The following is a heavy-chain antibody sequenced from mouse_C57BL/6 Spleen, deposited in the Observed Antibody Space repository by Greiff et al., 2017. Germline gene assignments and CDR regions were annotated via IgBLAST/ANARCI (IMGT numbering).Heavy chain of an antibody. D-gene: IGHD4-1*02. CDR2: INPNNGGT. Sequence: VQLQQSGPELVKPGASVKISCKASGYTFTDYYMNWVKQSHGKSLEWIGDINPNNGGTSYNQKFKGKATLTVDKSSSTAYMELRSLTSEDSAVYYCNWYVDYWGQGTTLTVSS. V-gene: IGHV1-26*01. CDR3: NWYVDY. J-gene: IGHJ2*01. CDR1: GYTFTDYY.